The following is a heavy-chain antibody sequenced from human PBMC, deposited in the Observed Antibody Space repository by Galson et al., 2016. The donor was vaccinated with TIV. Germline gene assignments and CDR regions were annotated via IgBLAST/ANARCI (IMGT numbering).Heavy chain of an antibody. D-gene: IGHD4-17*01. Sequence: SLRLSCATSGFTFSRYGMHWVRQAPGKGLEWVAVIWYEGNNRDYADSVKGRFTISRDNSKNTLYLQMNSLGAVDTAVYYCATGSNYGDFGGPEFENWGRGTLVTVSS. CDR3: ATGSNYGDFGGPEFEN. CDR2: IWYEGNNR. V-gene: IGHV3-33*01. J-gene: IGHJ4*02. CDR1: GFTFSRYG.